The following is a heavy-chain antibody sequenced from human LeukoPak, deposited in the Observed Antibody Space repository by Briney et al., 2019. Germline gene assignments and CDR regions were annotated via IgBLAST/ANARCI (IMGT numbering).Heavy chain of an antibody. CDR1: GFTFSSYA. CDR3: ARDRAVYDFWSGYYIPDAFDI. Sequence: GGSLRLSCAASGFTFSSYAMSWVRQAPGKGLEWVSAIIGSGGSTYYADSVKGRFTISRDNAKNSLYLQMNSLRAEDTAVYYCARDRAVYDFWSGYYIPDAFDIWGQGTMVTVSS. J-gene: IGHJ3*02. V-gene: IGHV3-23*01. CDR2: IIGSGGST. D-gene: IGHD3-3*01.